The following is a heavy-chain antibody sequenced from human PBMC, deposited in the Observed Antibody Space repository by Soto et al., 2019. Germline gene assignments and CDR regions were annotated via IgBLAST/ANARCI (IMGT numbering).Heavy chain of an antibody. CDR1: GGSITSSEYY. V-gene: IGHV4-39*01. J-gene: IGHJ4*02. CDR3: ASHPLNWRYADS. CDR2: IYYSGSS. Sequence: SETLSLTCTVSGGSITSSEYYWAWIRQPPGKGLQFVGTIYYSGSSYSNPSLKSLLSMSVDTSKNQFSLTMKSVTAAATGVYYCASHPLNWRYADSWGQGVLVTVSS. D-gene: IGHD2-8*02.